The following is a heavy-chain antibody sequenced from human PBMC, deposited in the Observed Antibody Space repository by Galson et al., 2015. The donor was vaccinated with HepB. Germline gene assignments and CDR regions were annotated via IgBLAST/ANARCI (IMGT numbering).Heavy chain of an antibody. CDR2: INHSGST. CDR3: ARGSMVRGVIRY. V-gene: IGHV4-34*01. CDR1: GGSFSGYY. J-gene: IGHJ4*02. Sequence: ETLSLTCAVYGGSFSGYYWSWIRQPPGKGLEWIGEINHSGSTNYNPSLKSRVTISVDTSKNQFSLKLSSVTAADTAVYYCARGSMVRGVIRYWGQGTLGTVSS. D-gene: IGHD3-10*01.